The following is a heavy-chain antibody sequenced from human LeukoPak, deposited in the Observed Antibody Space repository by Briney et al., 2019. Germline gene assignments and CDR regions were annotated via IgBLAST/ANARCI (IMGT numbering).Heavy chain of an antibody. D-gene: IGHD4-23*01. CDR2: IYASGST. Sequence: SETLSLTCSVSGGSISDSYWNWIRQPAGKGLEWLGRIYASGSTIYNPSLKSRVTMSVDTSKNQFSLKLSSVTAADTAVYYCARDRYGGNSEAFDIWGQGTMVTVSS. V-gene: IGHV4-4*07. J-gene: IGHJ3*02. CDR3: ARDRYGGNSEAFDI. CDR1: GGSISDSY.